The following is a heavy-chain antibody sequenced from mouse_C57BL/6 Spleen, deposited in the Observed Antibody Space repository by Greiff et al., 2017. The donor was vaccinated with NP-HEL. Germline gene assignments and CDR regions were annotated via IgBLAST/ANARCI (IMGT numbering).Heavy chain of an antibody. Sequence: VQLQQPGAELVMPGASVKLSCKASGYTFTSYWMHWVKQRPGQGLEWIGEIDPSDSYTNYNQKFKGQSTLTVDKSSSTAYMQLSSLTSEDSAVYYCARCGPEVARYFDYWGQGTTLTVSS. J-gene: IGHJ2*01. D-gene: IGHD1-1*01. V-gene: IGHV1-69*01. CDR1: GYTFTSYW. CDR2: IDPSDSYT. CDR3: ARCGPEVARYFDY.